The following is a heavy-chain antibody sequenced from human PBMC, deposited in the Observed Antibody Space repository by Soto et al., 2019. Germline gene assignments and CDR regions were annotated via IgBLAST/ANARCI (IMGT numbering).Heavy chain of an antibody. J-gene: IGHJ4*02. CDR2: NSAYNGNT. Sequence: ASVKVSYKTSCYIFTINYITLLRQAPGQGLELMGWNSAYNGNTKYAQKLQGRVTMTTDTSTSTAYMELRSLRSDDTAVYYCSPIGVDGGNQWGKGTLV. CDR1: CYIFTINY. CDR3: SPIGVDGGNQ. D-gene: IGHD6-19*01. V-gene: IGHV1-18*04.